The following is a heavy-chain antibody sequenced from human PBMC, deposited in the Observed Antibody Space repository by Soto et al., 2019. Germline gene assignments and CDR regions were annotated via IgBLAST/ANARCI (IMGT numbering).Heavy chain of an antibody. CDR2: VDSDGRGT. D-gene: IGHD1-1*01. CDR1: GITFTNYW. Sequence: EVQLVESGGGSVQPGGSLRLSCVASGITFTNYWMHWVRQVPGKGLVWVARVDSDGRGTSYAGFVKGRFTISRDNDKNTLYRQLNSRRVEATAMYYCGTVFERWGQGIPVTVSS. CDR3: GTVFER. J-gene: IGHJ4*02. V-gene: IGHV3-74*01.